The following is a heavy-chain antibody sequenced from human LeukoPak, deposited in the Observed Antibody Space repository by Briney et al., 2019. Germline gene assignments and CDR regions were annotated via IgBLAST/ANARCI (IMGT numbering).Heavy chain of an antibody. V-gene: IGHV4-38-2*02. Sequence: SETLSLTCTVSGYSISSGYYWGWIRPPPGKGLGGIGSIYHSGSTFYNPSLKSRVTISVDTSKNQFSLKLSSVTAADTAVYYCARAAPRYCSGGSCSDYWGQGTLVTVSS. CDR2: IYHSGST. D-gene: IGHD2-15*01. CDR1: GYSISSGYY. J-gene: IGHJ4*02. CDR3: ARAAPRYCSGGSCSDY.